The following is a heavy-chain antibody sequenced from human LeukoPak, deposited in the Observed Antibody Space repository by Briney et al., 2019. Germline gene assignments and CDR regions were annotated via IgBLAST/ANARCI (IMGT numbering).Heavy chain of an antibody. CDR3: ARRWAYYYDSSGYPGNAFDI. CDR2: IYYSGST. CDR1: GGSISSYY. D-gene: IGHD3-22*01. J-gene: IGHJ3*02. Sequence: PSETLSLTCTVSGGSISSYYWSWIRQPPGKGLEWIGYIYYSGSTNYNPSLKSRVTISVDTSKNQFSLKLSSVTAADTAVYYCARRWAYYYDSSGYPGNAFDIWGQGTMVTVSS. V-gene: IGHV4-59*01.